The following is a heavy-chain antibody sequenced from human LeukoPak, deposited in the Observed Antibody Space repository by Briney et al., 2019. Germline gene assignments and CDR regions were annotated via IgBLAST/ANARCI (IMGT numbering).Heavy chain of an antibody. J-gene: IGHJ4*02. Sequence: GASVKVPCKVSGYTLTELSMHWVRQAPGKGLEWMGGFDPEDGETIYAQKFQGRVTITADESTSTAYMELSSLRSEDTAVYYCARGTSGSYGYWGQGTLVTVSS. CDR3: ARGTSGSYGY. D-gene: IGHD1-26*01. CDR1: GYTLTELS. CDR2: FDPEDGET. V-gene: IGHV1-24*01.